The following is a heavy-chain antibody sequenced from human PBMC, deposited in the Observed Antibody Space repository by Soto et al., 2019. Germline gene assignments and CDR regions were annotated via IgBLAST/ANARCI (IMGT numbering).Heavy chain of an antibody. CDR3: ARQGSGWGDYYYGMDV. CDR1: GYSFTSYW. CDR2: IYPGDSDT. Sequence: GESLKISCNGFGYSFTSYWIGWVRQMPGKGLEWMGIIYPGDSDTRYSPSFQGQVTISADKSITTAYLQWSSLKASDTAMYYCARQGSGWGDYYYGMDVWGQGTTVTVSS. J-gene: IGHJ6*02. D-gene: IGHD6-19*01. V-gene: IGHV5-51*01.